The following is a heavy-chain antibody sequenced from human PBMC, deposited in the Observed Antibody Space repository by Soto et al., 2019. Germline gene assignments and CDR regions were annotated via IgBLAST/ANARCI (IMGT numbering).Heavy chain of an antibody. CDR3: ARPDEGGYSSNHHYYYALDV. CDR2: IIPIFDIT. V-gene: IGHV1-69*13. D-gene: IGHD3-22*01. J-gene: IGHJ6*02. Sequence: SVKVSCKASGGTFRSYSISWVRQAPGQGLEWMGGIIPIFDITNYAQKFQGRVTITADESTSTAHMELSSLGSDDTAVYYCARPDEGGYSSNHHYYYALDVWGQGTTVTAP. CDR1: GGTFRSYS.